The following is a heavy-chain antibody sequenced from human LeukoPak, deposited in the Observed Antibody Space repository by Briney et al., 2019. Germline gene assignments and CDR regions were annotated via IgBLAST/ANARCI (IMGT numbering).Heavy chain of an antibody. CDR3: ARDPRRITMIVVVPDAFDI. CDR2: IRYDGSNK. J-gene: IGHJ3*02. V-gene: IGHV3-30*02. Sequence: PGGSLRLSCAASGFTFSSYAMSWVRQAPGKGLEWVAFIRYDGSNKYYADSVKGRFTISRDNSKNTLYLQMNSLRAEDTAVYYCARDPRRITMIVVVPDAFDIWGQGTMVTVSS. CDR1: GFTFSSYA. D-gene: IGHD3-22*01.